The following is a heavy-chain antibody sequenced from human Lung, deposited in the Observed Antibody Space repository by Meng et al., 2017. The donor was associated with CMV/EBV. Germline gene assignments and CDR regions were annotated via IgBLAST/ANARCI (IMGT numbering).Heavy chain of an antibody. V-gene: IGHV2-26*01. CDR1: GFSLSNARMG. D-gene: IGHD6-19*01. CDR3: ARIRDSSGWFSSYYFDY. CDR2: IFSNDEK. Sequence: SGPXLVXPTETLTLTCTVSGFSLSNARMGVSWIRQPPGKALEWLAHIFSNDEKSYSTSLKSRLTISKDTSKSRVVLTMTNMDPVDTATYYCARIRDSSGWFSSYYFDYWGQGXLVTVSS. J-gene: IGHJ4*02.